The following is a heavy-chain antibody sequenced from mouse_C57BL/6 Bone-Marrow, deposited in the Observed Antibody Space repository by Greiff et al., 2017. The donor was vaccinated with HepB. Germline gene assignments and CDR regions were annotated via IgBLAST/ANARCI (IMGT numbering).Heavy chain of an antibody. Sequence: QVQLQQSGAELARPGASVKLSCKASGYTFTSYGISWVKQRTGQGIEWIGEIYPRSGNTYYNEKFKGKATLTADKSTSTAYMELRSLTSEDSAVYFCASPAWFAYWGQGTLVTVSA. J-gene: IGHJ3*01. CDR1: GYTFTSYG. CDR2: IYPRSGNT. CDR3: ASPAWFAY. V-gene: IGHV1-81*01.